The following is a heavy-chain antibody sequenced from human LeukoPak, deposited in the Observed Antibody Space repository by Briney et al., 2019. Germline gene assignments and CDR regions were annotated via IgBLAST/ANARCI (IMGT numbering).Heavy chain of an antibody. CDR2: IYHSGST. Sequence: SGTLSLTCAVSGGPISSSNWWSWVRQPPGKGLEWIGEIYHSGSTNYNPSLKSRVTISVDKSKNQFSLKLSSVTAADTAVYYCARESPDILTGYYAFDIWGQGTMVTVSS. J-gene: IGHJ3*02. CDR1: GGPISSSNW. D-gene: IGHD3-9*01. CDR3: ARESPDILTGYYAFDI. V-gene: IGHV4-4*02.